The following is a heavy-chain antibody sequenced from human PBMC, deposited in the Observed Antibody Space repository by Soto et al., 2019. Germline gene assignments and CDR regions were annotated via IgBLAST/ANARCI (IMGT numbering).Heavy chain of an antibody. CDR2: FDPEDGET. Sequence: QVQLVQSGAEVKKPGASVKVSCKVSGYTLTELSMHWVRQAPGKGLEWMGGFDPEDGETIYAQKFQGRVTMTEDTSTDTAYMELSSLRSEDTAVYYCATVCQASSSCWGSFDPWGQGTLVTVSS. J-gene: IGHJ5*02. CDR1: GYTLTELS. V-gene: IGHV1-24*01. CDR3: ATVCQASSSCWGSFDP. D-gene: IGHD6-13*01.